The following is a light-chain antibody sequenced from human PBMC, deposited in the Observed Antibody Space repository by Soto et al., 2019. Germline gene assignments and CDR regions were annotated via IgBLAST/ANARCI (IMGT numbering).Light chain of an antibody. CDR1: QSVSSSY. CDR2: GAS. J-gene: IGKJ5*01. Sequence: EIVLTQSPGTLSLSPGERATLSCRAGQSVSSSYLAWYQQKPGQAPRLLIYGASSRATGIPDRFSGSGSGTDFTLTISRLETEDFAVYYCQQYGSSQITFGQGTRLEIK. CDR3: QQYGSSQIT. V-gene: IGKV3-20*01.